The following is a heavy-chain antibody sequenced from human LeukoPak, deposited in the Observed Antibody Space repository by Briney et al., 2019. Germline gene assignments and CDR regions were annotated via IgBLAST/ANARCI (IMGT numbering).Heavy chain of an antibody. CDR2: ITSGSSYI. D-gene: IGHD1-26*01. V-gene: IGHV3-21*01. CDR1: GFTLSSYN. CDR3: ARDPYSGSYGNYYYYFMDV. Sequence: NSGGSLRLSCAASGFTLSSYNMNWVRQAPGKGLEWVSSITSGSSYIYYADSVKGRFTISRDNAKNSLYLQMNSLRAEDTAVYYCARDPYSGSYGNYYYYFMDVWGKGTTVTISS. J-gene: IGHJ6*03.